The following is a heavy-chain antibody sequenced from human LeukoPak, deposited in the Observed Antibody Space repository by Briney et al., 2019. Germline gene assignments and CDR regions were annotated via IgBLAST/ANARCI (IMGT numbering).Heavy chain of an antibody. J-gene: IGHJ4*02. V-gene: IGHV3-30-3*01. D-gene: IGHD1-7*01. CDR3: ARDPQYNWNYGGY. CDR2: ISYDGSNK. CDR1: GFTFSSYA. Sequence: GGSLRLSCAASGFTFSSYAMSWVRQAPGKGLEWVAVISYDGSNKYYADSVKGRFTISRGNAKNSLYLQMNSLRAEDTAVYYCARDPQYNWNYGGYWGQGTLVTVSS.